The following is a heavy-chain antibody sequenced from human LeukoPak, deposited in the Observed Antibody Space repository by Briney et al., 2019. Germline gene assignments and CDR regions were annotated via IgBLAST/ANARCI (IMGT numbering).Heavy chain of an antibody. Sequence: GETLTLTCAVSGFTFSSYSNNGGRQPPAGERLEGSSISSSSSYIYYAGAVKGRLTISRNTAKNSLYLQRNSLRAEDTAVYYRARAPPYSGYPPFYYWGQGTLVTVSS. CDR3: ARAPPYSGYPPFYY. CDR1: GFTFSSYS. D-gene: IGHD5-12*01. V-gene: IGHV3-21*01. J-gene: IGHJ4*02. CDR2: ISSSSSYI.